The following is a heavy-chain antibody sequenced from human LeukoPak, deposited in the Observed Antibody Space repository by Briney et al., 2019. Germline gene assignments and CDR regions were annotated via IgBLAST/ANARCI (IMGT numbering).Heavy chain of an antibody. J-gene: IGHJ4*02. V-gene: IGHV4-59*01. CDR1: GGSISGYY. CDR2: IYYTGSI. D-gene: IGHD1-26*01. CDR3: ARDNSGSSGGNFDF. Sequence: SETLSHTCTVSGGSISGYYWSWIRQPPGKGLEWIGYIYYTGSINYNPSLKSRVTISVDTSKNHFSLKLSSVTAADTAVYYCARDNSGSSGGNFDFWGQGTLVTVSS.